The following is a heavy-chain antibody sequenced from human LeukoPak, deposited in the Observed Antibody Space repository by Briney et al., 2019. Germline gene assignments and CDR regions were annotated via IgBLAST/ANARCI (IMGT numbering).Heavy chain of an antibody. CDR3: ARPGTPRYSSSWYRNWFDP. CDR2: INHSGST. D-gene: IGHD6-13*01. J-gene: IGHJ5*02. CDR1: GGSFSGYY. Sequence: PSETLSLTCAVYGGSFSGYYWSWIRQPPGKGLEWIGEINHSGSTNYNPSLKSRVTISVDTSKNQFSLKLSSVTAADTAVYYCARPGTPRYSSSWYRNWFDPWGQGTLVTVSS. V-gene: IGHV4-34*01.